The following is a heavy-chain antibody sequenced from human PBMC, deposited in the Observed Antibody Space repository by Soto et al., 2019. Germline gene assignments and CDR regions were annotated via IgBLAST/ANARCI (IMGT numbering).Heavy chain of an antibody. D-gene: IGHD3-3*01. V-gene: IGHV3-9*01. CDR1: GFSFGDYG. CDR2: ISWNSGNI. J-gene: IGHJ3*02. Sequence: EVQLVESGGGLVQPGRSLRLSCVASGFSFGDYGMHWVRQAPGRGPEWVSVISWNSGNIGYAETVKGRFTISRDTAKNSLYLQMNSLLAEDTALYYCVKDGMASVFGLVHDGSDIWGHGTMVTVSS. CDR3: VKDGMASVFGLVHDGSDI.